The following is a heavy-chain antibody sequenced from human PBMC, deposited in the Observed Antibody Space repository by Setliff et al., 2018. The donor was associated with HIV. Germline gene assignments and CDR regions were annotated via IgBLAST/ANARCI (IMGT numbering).Heavy chain of an antibody. V-gene: IGHV1-18*01. D-gene: IGHD4-17*01. J-gene: IGHJ3*02. CDR2: ISTYNGNT. CDR3: AKDPSVTVTTI. CDR1: GYTFTAFG. Sequence: GASVKVSCKASGYTFTAFGVNWLRQAPGQGPEWMGWISTYNGNTNYAQKFQGRVTMTTDTSTSTVYMELRSLRSDDTAVYYCAKDPSVTVTTIWGQGTMVTVSS.